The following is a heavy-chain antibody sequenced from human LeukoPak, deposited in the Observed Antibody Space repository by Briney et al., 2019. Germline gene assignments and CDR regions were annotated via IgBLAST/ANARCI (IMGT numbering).Heavy chain of an antibody. D-gene: IGHD3-9*01. CDR3: ARQPYYDILTGYYNDGY. Sequence: SETLSLTCTVSGGSISSYYWSWIRQPPGKGLEWIGYISYSGSTNYNPSLKSRVTMSVDASKNQFSLKLSSVTAADTAVYYCARQPYYDILTGYYNDGYWGQGTLVTVSS. CDR1: GGSISSYY. V-gene: IGHV4-59*08. CDR2: ISYSGST. J-gene: IGHJ4*02.